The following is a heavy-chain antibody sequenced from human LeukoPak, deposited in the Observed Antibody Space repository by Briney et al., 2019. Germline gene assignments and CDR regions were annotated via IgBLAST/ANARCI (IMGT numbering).Heavy chain of an antibody. CDR1: GDSISNYY. D-gene: IGHD6-13*01. CDR2: IYYSGST. V-gene: IGHV4-59*01. Sequence: SETLSLTCTVSGDSISNYYWSWIRQPPGKGLEWIGYIYYSGSTNYNPSLKSRVTISVDTSKNQFFLKLSSVTAADTAVYHCARNKAAAGTADYWGQGNLVTVSS. CDR3: ARNKAAAGTADY. J-gene: IGHJ4*02.